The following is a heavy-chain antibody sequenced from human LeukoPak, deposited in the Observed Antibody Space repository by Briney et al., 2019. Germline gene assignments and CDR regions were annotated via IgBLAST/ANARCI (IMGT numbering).Heavy chain of an antibody. Sequence: SETLSLTCTVSGGSISSYYWSWIRQPPGKGLEWIGYIYYSGSTNYNPSLKSRVTISVDTSKNQFSLKLSSVTAADTAVYYCARYLDYYGSGSYFRNFDYWGQGTLVTVSS. CDR2: IYYSGST. CDR1: GGSISSYY. J-gene: IGHJ4*02. D-gene: IGHD3-10*01. V-gene: IGHV4-59*01. CDR3: ARYLDYYGSGSYFRNFDY.